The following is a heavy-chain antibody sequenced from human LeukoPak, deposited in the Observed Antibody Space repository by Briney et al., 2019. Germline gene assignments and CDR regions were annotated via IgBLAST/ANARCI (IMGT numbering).Heavy chain of an antibody. CDR3: GRWGVNAGLDY. CDR1: GFTFSSYE. V-gene: IGHV3-7*01. CDR2: INPHGTEK. D-gene: IGHD3-10*01. J-gene: IGHJ4*02. Sequence: PGGSLRLSCAASGFTFSSYEMNWVRQAPGKGLEWVANINPHGTEKYYADSLEGRFSVSRDNAKNSVYLQMNSLRVEDAGFYYCGRWGVNAGLDYWGQGSLVTVSS.